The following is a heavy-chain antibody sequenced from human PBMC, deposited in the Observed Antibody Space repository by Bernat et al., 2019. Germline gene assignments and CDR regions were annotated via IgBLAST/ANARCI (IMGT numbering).Heavy chain of an antibody. CDR2: SYYSGST. D-gene: IGHD3-10*01. J-gene: IGHJ4*02. CDR1: GGSISSGDYY. CDR3: AREYYYGSGSYSFYFDY. Sequence: QVQLQESGPGLVKPSQTLSLTCTVSGGSISSGDYYWSWIRQHPGKGLEWIGYSYYSGSTYYNPSLTSRVTISIETSKNQFSLKLSSVTAADTAVYYCAREYYYGSGSYSFYFDYWGQGTLVTVSS. V-gene: IGHV4-31*02.